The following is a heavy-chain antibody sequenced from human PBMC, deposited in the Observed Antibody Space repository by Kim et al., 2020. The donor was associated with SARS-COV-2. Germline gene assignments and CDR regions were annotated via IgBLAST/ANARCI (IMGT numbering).Heavy chain of an antibody. J-gene: IGHJ6*03. V-gene: IGHV4-39*01. D-gene: IGHD3-10*01. CDR3: ARLMGYYMDV. Sequence: STNSNPAINSRVTISVDTSTNQFSLKLSSVTAADTAVYYCARLMGYYMDVWGKGTTVTVSS. CDR2: ST.